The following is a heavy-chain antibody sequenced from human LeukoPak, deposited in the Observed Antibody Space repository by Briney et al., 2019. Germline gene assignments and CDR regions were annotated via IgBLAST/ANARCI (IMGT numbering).Heavy chain of an antibody. V-gene: IGHV3-11*01. J-gene: IGHJ4*02. CDR3: SRKGSHEYYFDY. CDR1: GFTISDYY. Sequence: PGGSLRLSCAASGFTISDYYMSWIRQAPGKGLEWDSYISSSGSTIYYEDSVKVRFTISRDNAKNSLYLQMNSLRAEDTAVYYCSRKGSHEYYFDYWGQGTLVTVSS. CDR2: ISSSGSTI.